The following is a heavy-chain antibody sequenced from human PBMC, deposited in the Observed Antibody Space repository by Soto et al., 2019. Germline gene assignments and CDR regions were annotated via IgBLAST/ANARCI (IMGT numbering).Heavy chain of an antibody. D-gene: IGHD6-19*01. J-gene: IGHJ5*02. V-gene: IGHV4-39*01. CDR3: ARRPWYSSERGWFDP. Sequence: SETLSLTCTVSGGSISSSSYYWGWIRQPPGKGLEWIGSIYYSGSTYYNPSLKSRVTISVDTSKNQFSLKLSSVTAADTAVYYCARRPWYSSERGWFDPWGQGTLVTVSS. CDR2: IYYSGST. CDR1: GGSISSSSYY.